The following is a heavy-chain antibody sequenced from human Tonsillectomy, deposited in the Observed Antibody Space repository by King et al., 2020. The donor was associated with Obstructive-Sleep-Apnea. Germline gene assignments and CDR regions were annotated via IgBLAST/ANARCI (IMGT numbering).Heavy chain of an antibody. CDR1: GYTFTDYY. CDR3: VRDGGGGYKGQRANYFDY. CDR2: VSPKSGGT. D-gene: IGHD3-16*01. J-gene: IGHJ4*02. Sequence: VQLVQFGAEVKKPGASVKVSCKASGYTFTDYYIHWVRQAPGQGLEWVGWVSPKSGGTDYAQRFQGRVTMTRDTSISTVYMELSRLRSDDTAVYYCVRDGGGGYKGQRANYFDYWGQGTLVTVSS. V-gene: IGHV1-2*02.